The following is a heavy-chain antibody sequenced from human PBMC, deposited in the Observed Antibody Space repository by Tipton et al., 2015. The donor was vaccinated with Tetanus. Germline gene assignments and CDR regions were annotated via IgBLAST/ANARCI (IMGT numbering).Heavy chain of an antibody. Sequence: TLSLTCTVSGGSISSSYYYWGWIRQPPGKGLEWIGSLDYSGNTYYNSSLMSRVTISVDTSKNQFSLKLTSLTVADTAVYYCARGGSYSYGPRGFDLWGRGTLVTVSS. CDR3: ARGGSYSYGPRGFDL. J-gene: IGHJ2*01. CDR1: GGSISSSYYY. D-gene: IGHD5-18*01. V-gene: IGHV4-39*01. CDR2: LDYSGNT.